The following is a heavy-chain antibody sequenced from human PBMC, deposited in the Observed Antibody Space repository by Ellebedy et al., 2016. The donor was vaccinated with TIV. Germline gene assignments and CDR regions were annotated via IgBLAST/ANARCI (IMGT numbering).Heavy chain of an antibody. CDR2: IYYSGST. CDR3: ARGGEIAVAGAAGY. CDR1: GGSISSYY. Sequence: SETLSLTCTVSGGSISSYYWGWIRQHPGKGLEWIGYIYYSGSTYYNPSLKSRVTISVDTSKNQFSLKLSSVTAADTAVYYCARGGEIAVAGAAGYWGQGTLVTVSS. J-gene: IGHJ4*02. D-gene: IGHD6-19*01. V-gene: IGHV4-59*12.